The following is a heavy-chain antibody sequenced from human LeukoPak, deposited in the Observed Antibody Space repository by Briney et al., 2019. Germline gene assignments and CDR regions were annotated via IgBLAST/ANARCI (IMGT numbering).Heavy chain of an antibody. D-gene: IGHD3-10*01. CDR2: INTYNGNA. J-gene: IGHJ4*02. CDR1: GYTFSSYG. Sequence: ASVKVSCKASGYTFSSYGISWVRQAPGQGLEWMGWINTYNGNANYAQQFQGRVTMPTDTSTSTVYMELRGLRSDDTAVYYCARDSTGHERSGSGSYYGNWGQGTLVTVSS. CDR3: ARDSTGHERSGSGSYYGN. V-gene: IGHV1-18*01.